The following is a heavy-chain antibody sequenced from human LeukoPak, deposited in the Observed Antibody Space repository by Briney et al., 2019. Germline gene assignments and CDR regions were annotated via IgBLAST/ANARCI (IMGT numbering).Heavy chain of an antibody. CDR2: TYYRSKLYN. CDR3: ARAAATGFFDY. V-gene: IGHV6-1*01. CDR1: GDIISSNSAA. J-gene: IGHJ4*02. D-gene: IGHD6-13*01. Sequence: LSQTLSLTCAVSGDIISSNSAAWSWIRQSPSRGLEWLGRTYYRSKLYNDYAVSVKSRITINPDTSKNQFSLQLNSVTPEDTDVYYCARAAATGFFDYWGQGTLVTVSS.